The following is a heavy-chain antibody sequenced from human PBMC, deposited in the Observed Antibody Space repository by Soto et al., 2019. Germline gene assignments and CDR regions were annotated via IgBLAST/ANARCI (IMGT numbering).Heavy chain of an antibody. J-gene: IGHJ5*01. CDR1: GFMFSTTD. CDR2: IEGSGTIT. V-gene: IGHV3-23*01. Sequence: GSLRLSCAASGFMFSTTDMSWVRQAPGKGLEWVTTIEGSGTITYYADSVRGRFTISRDNSKNTVYLQMDSPTADDTAVYYCVKNSGWFNSWGQGTPVTVSS. CDR3: VKNSGWFNS. D-gene: IGHD3-10*01.